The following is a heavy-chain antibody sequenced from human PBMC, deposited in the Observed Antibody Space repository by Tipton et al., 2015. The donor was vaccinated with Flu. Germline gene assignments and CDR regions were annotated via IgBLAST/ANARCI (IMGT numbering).Heavy chain of an antibody. CDR3: ARGRDTAMAYFDY. CDR1: GGSISSSRYY. J-gene: IGHJ4*02. V-gene: IGHV4-39*07. CDR2: IYTSGST. Sequence: TLSLTCTVSGGSISSSRYYWGWIRQPPGKGLEWIGSIYTSGSTNYNPSLKSRVTMSVDTSKNQFSLKLSSVTAADTAVYYCARGRDTAMAYFDYWGQGTLVTVSS. D-gene: IGHD5-18*01.